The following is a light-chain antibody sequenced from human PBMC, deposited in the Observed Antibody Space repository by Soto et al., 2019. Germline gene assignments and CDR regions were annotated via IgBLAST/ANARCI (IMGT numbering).Light chain of an antibody. CDR1: QSVSRY. Sequence: EIVLTQSPATLSLSPGERATLSCRASQSVSRYFAWYQQKPGQAPRLLIYDASNRATGIPARFSGSGSGTDFTLTISSLEPEDFAVYYCQQRSSWPSTFGGGTRVEIK. V-gene: IGKV3-11*01. J-gene: IGKJ4*01. CDR3: QQRSSWPST. CDR2: DAS.